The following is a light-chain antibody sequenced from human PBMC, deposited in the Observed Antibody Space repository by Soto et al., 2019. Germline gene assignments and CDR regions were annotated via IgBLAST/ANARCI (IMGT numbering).Light chain of an antibody. Sequence: EIVLTQSPATLSLSPGERATLSCMASQSVSSSLAWYQHKPGQAPRLLIYATSHRATDIPTRFSGSGSETDFTLTISSLEPEDFAVYYCQQRSDWPPSLTFGGGTKVEIK. CDR2: ATS. V-gene: IGKV3-11*01. J-gene: IGKJ4*01. CDR1: QSVSSS. CDR3: QQRSDWPPSLT.